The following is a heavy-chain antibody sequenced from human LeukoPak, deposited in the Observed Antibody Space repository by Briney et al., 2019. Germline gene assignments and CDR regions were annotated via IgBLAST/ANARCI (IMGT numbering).Heavy chain of an antibody. CDR3: ARDLPAAPLNY. Sequence: PSETLSLTCTVSGGSISTHYWSWIRQPPGKGLEWIGEIYHSGSTNYNPSLKSRVTISVDKSKNQFSLKLSSVTAADTAVYYCARDLPAAPLNYWGQGTLVTVSS. V-gene: IGHV4-59*11. J-gene: IGHJ4*02. CDR1: GGSISTHY. D-gene: IGHD2-2*01. CDR2: IYHSGST.